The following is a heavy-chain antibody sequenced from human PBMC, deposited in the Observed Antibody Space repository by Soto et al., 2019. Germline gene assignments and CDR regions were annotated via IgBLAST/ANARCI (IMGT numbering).Heavy chain of an antibody. D-gene: IGHD3-10*01. CDR2: INDGNGRE. V-gene: IGHV1-3*01. J-gene: IGHJ4*02. CDR3: ARGGGGEGEASFDS. Sequence: QVQLEQSGAEVKKPGASVKVSCKTSGYTFTSYTLHWVRQAPGQGLEWMGWINDGNGREKYSQRFQDRVSLSMDKSAATASGDLTSCCSKGPGVYSCARGGGGEGEASFDSWGQGTQVTVSS. CDR1: GYTFTSYT.